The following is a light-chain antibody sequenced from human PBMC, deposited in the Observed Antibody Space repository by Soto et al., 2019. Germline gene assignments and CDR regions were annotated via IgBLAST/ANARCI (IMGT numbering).Light chain of an antibody. CDR3: SSYTSSSTLYV. Sequence: SVLTKPASGNGFPGRSITIPYTGTSSDVGGYNYVSWYQQHPGKAPKLMIYDVSNRPSGVSNRFSGSKSGNTASLTISGLQAEDEADYYCSSYTSSSTLYVFGTGTKVTVL. CDR1: SSDVGGYNY. J-gene: IGLJ1*01. V-gene: IGLV2-14*01. CDR2: DVS.